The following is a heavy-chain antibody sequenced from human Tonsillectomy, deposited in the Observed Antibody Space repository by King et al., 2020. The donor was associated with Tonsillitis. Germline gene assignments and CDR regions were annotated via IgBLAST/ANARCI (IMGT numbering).Heavy chain of an antibody. CDR2: ITSDGSST. D-gene: IGHD2-2*01. V-gene: IGHV3-74*01. J-gene: IGHJ6*02. CDR1: GFTFSSYW. CDR3: ARTPDIVVVPAASPLYYYYGMDV. Sequence: VQLVESGGGLVQPGGSLRLSCAASGFTFSSYWMHWVRQAPGKGLVWVSRITSDGSSTSYADSVKGRFTISRDNAKNTVYLQMNNLRAEDTAVYYCARTPDIVVVPAASPLYYYYGMDVWGQGTTVTVSS.